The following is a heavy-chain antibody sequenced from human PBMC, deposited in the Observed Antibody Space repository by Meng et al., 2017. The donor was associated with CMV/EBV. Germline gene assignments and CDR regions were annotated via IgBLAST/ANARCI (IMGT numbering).Heavy chain of an antibody. CDR2: INQDGSEK. J-gene: IGHJ6*02. Sequence: LSLTCAASGFTFSSYWMSWVRQAPGKGLEWVANINQDGSEKNYVDSVKGRFTISRDNAKNSLYLQMNSLRAEDTAVYYCARVKCSSTSCYIRDYYYGMDVWGQGTTVTVSS. CDR3: ARVKCSSTSCYIRDYYYGMDV. D-gene: IGHD2-2*02. V-gene: IGHV3-7*01. CDR1: GFTFSSYW.